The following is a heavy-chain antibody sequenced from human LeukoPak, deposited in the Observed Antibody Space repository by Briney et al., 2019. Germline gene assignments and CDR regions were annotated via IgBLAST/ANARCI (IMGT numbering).Heavy chain of an antibody. D-gene: IGHD6-19*01. CDR1: GFTVSSNY. J-gene: IGHJ4*02. V-gene: IGHV3-53*01. CDR3: AGRRSSGWYAY. CDR2: IYDSGTT. Sequence: GGSLRLSCATSGFTVSSNYMSWVRQAPGKGVEWVSVIYDSGTTYYADSVKGRFLIFRDTSKNTVDLQMNSLRVEDTAVYHCAGRRSSGWYAYWGQGTLVTVSS.